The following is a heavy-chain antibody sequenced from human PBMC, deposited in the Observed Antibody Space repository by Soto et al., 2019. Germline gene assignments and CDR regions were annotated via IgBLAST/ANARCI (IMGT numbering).Heavy chain of an antibody. J-gene: IGHJ6*03. D-gene: IGHD2-15*01. CDR1: RFTFSSYG. Sequence: PXXSLRLSKAPGRFTFSSYGGHCILQAPGNGLEWVAVTSYEGSNKYYADSAKGRFTISRDNSKNTLYLQMNSMRAEDTAVSYCAQILKDYYYLDVWGKGTTVTVSS. CDR2: TSYEGSNK. V-gene: IGHV3-30*18. CDR3: AQILKDYYYLDV.